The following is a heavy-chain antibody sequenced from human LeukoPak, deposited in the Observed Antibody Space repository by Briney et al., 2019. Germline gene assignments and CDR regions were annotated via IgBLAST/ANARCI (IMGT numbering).Heavy chain of an antibody. Sequence: QPGRSLRLSCAASGFTFSSYGMHWVRQAPGKGLEWVAVISYDGSNKYYADSVKGRFTISRDNSKNTLYLQMNSLRAEDTAVYYCAREVTIHYYYMDVWGKGTTVTVSS. CDR3: AREVTIHYYYMDV. CDR1: GFTFSSYG. V-gene: IGHV3-30*19. J-gene: IGHJ6*03. D-gene: IGHD3-3*01. CDR2: ISYDGSNK.